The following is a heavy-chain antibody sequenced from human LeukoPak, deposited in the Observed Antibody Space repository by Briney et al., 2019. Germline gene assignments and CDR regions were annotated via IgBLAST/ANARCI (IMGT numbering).Heavy chain of an antibody. Sequence: SETLSLTCAVYGGSFSSYYWSWIRQPPGKGLEWIGEINHSGSTNYNPSLKSRVTISVDTSKNQFSLKLSSVTAADTAVYYCARVPITMVRGVIIKGYDYWGQGTLVTVSS. V-gene: IGHV4-34*01. CDR2: INHSGST. CDR1: GGSFSSYY. D-gene: IGHD3-10*01. J-gene: IGHJ4*02. CDR3: ARVPITMVRGVIIKGYDY.